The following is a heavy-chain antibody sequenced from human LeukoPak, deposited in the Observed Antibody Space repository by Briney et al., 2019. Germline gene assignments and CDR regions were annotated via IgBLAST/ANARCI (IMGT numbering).Heavy chain of an antibody. CDR2: ISSSSSYI. CDR1: GFTFSSYA. D-gene: IGHD6-13*01. CDR3: AIRNGAYSSSWYDYYFDY. J-gene: IGHJ4*02. V-gene: IGHV3-21*01. Sequence: GGSLRLSCAASGFTFSSYAMDWVRQAPGKGLEWVSSISSSSSYIYYADSVKGRFTISRDNAKNSLYLQMNSLRAEDTAVYYCAIRNGAYSSSWYDYYFDYWGQGTLVTVSS.